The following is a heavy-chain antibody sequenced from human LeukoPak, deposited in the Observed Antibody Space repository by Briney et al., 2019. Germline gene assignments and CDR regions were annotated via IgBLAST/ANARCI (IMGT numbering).Heavy chain of an antibody. CDR3: ARDGGYCSSGTICYSRAEYYYYGLDV. J-gene: IGHJ6*02. CDR2: INPNSGGT. V-gene: IGHV1-2*06. D-gene: IGHD2-2*01. Sequence: GASVKVSCKASGYTFTSYAMNWVRQAPGQGLEWMGRINPNSGGTNYAQNFQGRVTMTRDTSISTVYMELSRLRSDDTAVYYCARDGGYCSSGTICYSRAEYYYYGLDVWGQGTTVTVSS. CDR1: GYTFTSYA.